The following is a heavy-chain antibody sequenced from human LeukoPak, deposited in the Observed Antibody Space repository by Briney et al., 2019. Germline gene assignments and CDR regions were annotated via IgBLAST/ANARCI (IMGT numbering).Heavy chain of an antibody. CDR1: GFTFSSYG. CDR3: AKDPHYDFWSQQDYYYMDV. J-gene: IGHJ6*03. D-gene: IGHD3-3*01. CDR2: IRYDGSNK. Sequence: GGSLRLSCAASGFTFSSYGMHWVRQAPGKGLEWVAFIRYDGSNKYYADSVKGRFTISRDNSKNTLYLQMNSLRAEDTAVYYCAKDPHYDFWSQQDYYYMDVWGKGTTVTVSS. V-gene: IGHV3-30*02.